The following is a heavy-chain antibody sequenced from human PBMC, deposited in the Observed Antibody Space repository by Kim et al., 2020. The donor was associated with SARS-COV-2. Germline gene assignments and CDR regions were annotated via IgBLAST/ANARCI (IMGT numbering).Heavy chain of an antibody. CDR3: ARHGGSYSDSDAFDI. Sequence: PSFQGQVTISADKSSSIAYLQWSSLKASDTAMYYCARHGGSYSDSDAFDIWGQGTMVTVSS. V-gene: IGHV5-51*01. D-gene: IGHD1-26*01. J-gene: IGHJ3*02.